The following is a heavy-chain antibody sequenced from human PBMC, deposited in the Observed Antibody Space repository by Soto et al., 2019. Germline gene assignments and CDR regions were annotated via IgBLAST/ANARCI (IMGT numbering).Heavy chain of an antibody. D-gene: IGHD3-3*01. CDR3: ARWWSGSRQGFDP. Sequence: NRGGFWIIKRQHPGKGLEWIGYIYYSGSTYYNPSLKSRVTISVDTSKNQFSLKLSSVTAADTAVYYCARWWSGSRQGFDPWGQGTLVTVSS. V-gene: IGHV4-31*02. J-gene: IGHJ5*02. CDR1: NRGGF. CDR2: IYYSGST.